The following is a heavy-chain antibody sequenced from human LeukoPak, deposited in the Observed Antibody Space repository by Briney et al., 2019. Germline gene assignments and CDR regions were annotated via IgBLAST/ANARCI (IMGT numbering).Heavy chain of an antibody. J-gene: IGHJ3*02. Sequence: PSQTLSLTCTVSGGSISSGGYYWSWIRQPPGKGLEWIGYIYHSGSTYYNPSLKSRVTISVDRSKNQFSLKLSSVTAADTAVYYCASGDYYYDSSGPSHSDIWGQGTMVTVSS. D-gene: IGHD3-22*01. CDR1: GGSISSGGYY. CDR3: ASGDYYYDSSGPSHSDI. V-gene: IGHV4-30-2*01. CDR2: IYHSGST.